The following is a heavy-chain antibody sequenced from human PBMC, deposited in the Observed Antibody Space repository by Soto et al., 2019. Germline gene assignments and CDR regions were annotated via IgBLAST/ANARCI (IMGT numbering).Heavy chain of an antibody. V-gene: IGHV5-51*01. CDR1: GYSFTSYW. CDR3: ARQPAAIHYYYMDV. D-gene: IGHD2-2*01. CDR2: IYPGDSDT. J-gene: IGHJ6*03. Sequence: EVQLVQSGAEVKKPGESLKISCKGSGYSFTSYWIGWVRQMPGKGLEWMGIIYPGDSDTRYSPYFQGQVTISADKTISTAYLQWSGLNASDTAMYYCARQPAAIHYYYMDVWGKGTTDTVSS.